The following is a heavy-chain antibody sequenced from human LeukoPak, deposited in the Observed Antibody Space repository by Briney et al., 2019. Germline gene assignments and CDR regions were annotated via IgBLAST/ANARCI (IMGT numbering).Heavy chain of an antibody. CDR1: GYTLTELS. CDR3: ATRITIFGVVIPLLDAFDI. J-gene: IGHJ3*02. V-gene: IGHV1-24*01. D-gene: IGHD3-3*01. CDR2: FDPEDGET. Sequence: ASVKVSCKVSGYTLTELSMHWVRQAPGKGLEWMGGFDPEDGETIYAQKFQGRVTMTEDTSTDTAYMELSSLRSEDTAVYYCATRITIFGVVIPLLDAFDIWGQGTMVTVSS.